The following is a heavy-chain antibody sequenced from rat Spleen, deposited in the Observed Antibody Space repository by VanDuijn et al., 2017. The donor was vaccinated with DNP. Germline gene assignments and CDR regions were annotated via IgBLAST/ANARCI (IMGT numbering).Heavy chain of an antibody. CDR2: MRYNGDT. Sequence: QVQLTESGPGLVQPSETLSLTCAVSGFSLTGYSVFWVRQPSGKGLEWMGRMRYNGDTSYNSALKSRLSISRDTSKSQVFLKMNSLQTEDTAIYFCTRVYYRAEDWFAYWGQGVMVTVSS. V-gene: IGHV2-8*01. CDR1: GFSLTGYS. CDR3: TRVYYRAEDWFAY. J-gene: IGHJ2*01. D-gene: IGHD1-1*01.